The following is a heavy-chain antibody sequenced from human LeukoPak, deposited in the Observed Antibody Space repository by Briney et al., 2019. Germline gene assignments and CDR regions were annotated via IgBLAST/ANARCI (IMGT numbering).Heavy chain of an antibody. CDR3: ARDLDQYNGRFGGFGHDV. J-gene: IGHJ4*02. D-gene: IGHD3-10*01. V-gene: IGHV1-18*01. Sequence: GASVKVSCKASGYTFINYGINWVRQAPGQGLEWMGWISAYNGNTNYAQSLQGRVTMTTDTSTSTVYMEMRSLTSDDTAVYYCARDLDQYNGRFGGFGHDVWGQGTLVTVSS. CDR1: GYTFINYG. CDR2: ISAYNGNT.